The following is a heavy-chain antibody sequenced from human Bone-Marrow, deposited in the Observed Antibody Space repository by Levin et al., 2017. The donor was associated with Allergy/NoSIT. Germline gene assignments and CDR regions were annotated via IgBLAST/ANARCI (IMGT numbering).Heavy chain of an antibody. CDR1: AGSINNDY. CDR2: IYYSGST. CDR3: ARAVGYCSTTSCYAERWAFDI. Sequence: PSETLSLTCTVSAGSINNDYWSYWSWIRQPPGKGLEWIGCIYYSGSTNYNASLKSLITISLDTSKNQFSLKLSSVTAADTAVYYFARAVGYCSTTSCYAERWAFDIWGQGTMVTVSS. D-gene: IGHD2-2*01. V-gene: IGHV4-59*01. J-gene: IGHJ3*02.